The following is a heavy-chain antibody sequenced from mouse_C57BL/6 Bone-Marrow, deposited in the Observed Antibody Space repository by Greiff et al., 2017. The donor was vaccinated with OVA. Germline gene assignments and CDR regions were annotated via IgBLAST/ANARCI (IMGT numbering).Heavy chain of an antibody. CDR1: GFTFSSYT. V-gene: IGHV5-9*01. CDR2: ISGGGGNT. Sequence: EVQGVESGGGLVKPGGSLKLSCAASGFTFSSYTMSWVRQTPEKRLEWVATISGGGGNTYYPDSVKGLFTRSIDNAKNTLYLQMSSLRSEDTALYYCATNWDWYFDVWGTGTTVTVSS. CDR3: ATNWDWYFDV. D-gene: IGHD4-1*01. J-gene: IGHJ1*03.